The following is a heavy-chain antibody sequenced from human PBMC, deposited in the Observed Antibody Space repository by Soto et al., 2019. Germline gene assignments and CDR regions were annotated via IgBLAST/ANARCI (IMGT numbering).Heavy chain of an antibody. CDR2: ISGSSHYI. D-gene: IGHD3-10*01. J-gene: IGHJ5*02. CDR3: GRWGVDGPSGVRWFDP. Sequence: EVQLVESGGGLVKPGGSLRLSCTASGFIFSTYNMNWVRQAPGKGLEWVSSISGSSHYIYYADSVKGRFTISRDNAKNALYLQMNSLIAEDTPMYYCGRWGVDGPSGVRWFDPWGQGTLVTVSS. CDR1: GFIFSTYN. V-gene: IGHV3-21*01.